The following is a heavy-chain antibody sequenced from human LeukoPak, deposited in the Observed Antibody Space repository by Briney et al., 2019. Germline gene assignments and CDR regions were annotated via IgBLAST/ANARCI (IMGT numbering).Heavy chain of an antibody. D-gene: IGHD3-10*01. V-gene: IGHV1-69*04. CDR3: AIPSEYYFDY. J-gene: IGHJ4*02. CDR2: IIPIPGIA. CDR1: GGTFSSYA. Sequence: GASVKVSCKASGGTFSSYAISWVRQAPGQGLEWMGRIIPIPGIANYAQKFQGRVTITADKSTSTAYMELSSLRSEDTAVYYCAIPSEYYFDYWGQGTLVTVSS.